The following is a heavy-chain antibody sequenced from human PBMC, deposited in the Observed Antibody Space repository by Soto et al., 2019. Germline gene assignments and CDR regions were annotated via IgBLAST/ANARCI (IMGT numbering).Heavy chain of an antibody. Sequence: GGSLRLSCAASGFTFSIYAMSWVRQAPGEGPEWVSTIGGSGGDTTYADFVRGRFTVSRDNSRNTLYLQMNSLRAEDTAIYYCAKDAPGSGWLSDYWRRGTLVTVSS. J-gene: IGHJ4*02. CDR2: IGGSGGDT. CDR1: GFTFSIYA. CDR3: AKDAPGSGWLSDY. D-gene: IGHD3-22*01. V-gene: IGHV3-23*01.